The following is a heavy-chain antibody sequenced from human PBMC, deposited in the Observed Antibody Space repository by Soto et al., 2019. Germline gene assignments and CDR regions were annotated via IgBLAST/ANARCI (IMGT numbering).Heavy chain of an antibody. CDR3: ARDGVAAGLYFDY. CDR1: GFAFSHYS. J-gene: IGHJ4*02. Sequence: GGSLRLSCAASGFAFSHYSMNWVRQAPGKGLEWVASIKYDGGEKDYVDSVKGRFTISRDNAKNSLYLQVASLRAEDTAVYYCARDGVAAGLYFDYWGQGTLVTVSS. D-gene: IGHD6-13*01. V-gene: IGHV3-7*05. CDR2: IKYDGGEK.